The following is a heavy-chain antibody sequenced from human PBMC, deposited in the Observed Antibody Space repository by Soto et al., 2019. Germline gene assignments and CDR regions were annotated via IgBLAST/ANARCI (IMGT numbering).Heavy chain of an antibody. CDR2: ISGSGGST. J-gene: IGHJ4*02. CDR3: PKDSVEAVAGPV. D-gene: IGHD6-19*01. CDR1: GFTFSSYA. Sequence: EVQLLESGGGLVQPGGSLRLSCAASGFTFSSYAMSWVRQAPGKGLEWVSAISGSGGSTYYADSVKGRFTISRDNSKNTLYLQMNSLRAEDTAVYYCPKDSVEAVAGPVWGQGTLVTVSS. V-gene: IGHV3-23*01.